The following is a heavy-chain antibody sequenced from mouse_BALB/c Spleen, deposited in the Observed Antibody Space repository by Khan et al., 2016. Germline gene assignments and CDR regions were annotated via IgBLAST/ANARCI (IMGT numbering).Heavy chain of an antibody. V-gene: IGHV1S34*01. CDR1: GYSFTGYY. D-gene: IGHD2-4*01. CDR3: ATWHYDYDGGAYFDY. Sequence: LVKTGASVKISCKASGYSFTGYYMHWVKQSHGKSLEWIGYISCYNGATSYNQKFKGKATFTVDTSSSTDYMQFNSLTSEDSAVYYCATWHYDYDGGAYFDYWGQGTTLTVSS. CDR2: ISCYNGAT. J-gene: IGHJ2*01.